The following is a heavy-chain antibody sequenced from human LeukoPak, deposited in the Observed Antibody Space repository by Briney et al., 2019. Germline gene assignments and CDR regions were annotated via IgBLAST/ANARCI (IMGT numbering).Heavy chain of an antibody. CDR2: INPNSGGT. V-gene: IGHV1-2*02. D-gene: IGHD6-13*01. J-gene: IGHJ6*03. CDR1: GYTFTGYY. CDR3: ARVFSSSWYFEDYYYYMDV. Sequence: GASVKDSCKASGYTFTGYYMHWVRQAPGQGLEWMGWINPNSGGTNYAQKFQGRVTMTRDTSISTAYMELSRLRSDDTAVYYCARVFSSSWYFEDYYYYMDVWGKGTTVTVSS.